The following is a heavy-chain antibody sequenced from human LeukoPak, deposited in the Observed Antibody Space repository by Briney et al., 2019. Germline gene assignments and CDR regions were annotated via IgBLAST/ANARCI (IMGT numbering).Heavy chain of an antibody. CDR2: IYYNGNTY. CDR1: GGSLISSSYY. CDR3: ARTSLWFGELLVDY. D-gene: IGHD3-10*01. V-gene: IGHV4-39*01. J-gene: IGHJ4*02. Sequence: PSETLSLTCTVSGGSLISSSYYWGWIRQPPGKGLEWIGTIYYNGNTYYYNPSLKSRVTISVDTSKNQFSLKLSSVTAADTAVYYCARTSLWFGELLVDYWGQGTLVTVSS.